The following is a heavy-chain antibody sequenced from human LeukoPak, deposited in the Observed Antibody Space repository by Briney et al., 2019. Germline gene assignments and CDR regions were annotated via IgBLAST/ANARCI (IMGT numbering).Heavy chain of an antibody. J-gene: IGHJ5*02. CDR2: INPNSGGT. V-gene: IGHV1-2*02. Sequence: ASVKVSCKASGYTFTGYYMHWVRQAPGQGLEWMGWINPNSGGTNYAQKFQGRVTMTRDTSISTAYMELSRLRSDDTAVYYCARDNYYDSSGYYHDDSRRSFDPWGQGTLVTVSS. CDR3: ARDNYYDSSGYYHDDSRRSFDP. CDR1: GYTFTGYY. D-gene: IGHD3-22*01.